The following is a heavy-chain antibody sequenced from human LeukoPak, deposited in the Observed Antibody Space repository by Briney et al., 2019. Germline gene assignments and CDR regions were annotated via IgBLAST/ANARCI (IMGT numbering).Heavy chain of an antibody. J-gene: IGHJ4*02. Sequence: GGSLRLSCAASGFTFSDYYMSWIRQAPGKGLEWVANIKQDGSEKYYVESVKGRFTISRDNAKNSLFLQMNSLRAEDTAVYYCARGRYGSGSYYQYYFDYWGQGTLVTVSS. V-gene: IGHV3-7*01. CDR2: IKQDGSEK. D-gene: IGHD3-10*01. CDR3: ARGRYGSGSYYQYYFDY. CDR1: GFTFSDYY.